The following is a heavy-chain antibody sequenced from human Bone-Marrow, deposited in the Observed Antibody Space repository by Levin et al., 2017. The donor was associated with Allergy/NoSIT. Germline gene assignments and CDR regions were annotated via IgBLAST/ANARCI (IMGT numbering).Heavy chain of an antibody. CDR1: GFTFSSYW. D-gene: IGHD3-22*01. CDR2: IKQDGSEK. J-gene: IGHJ4*02. V-gene: IGHV3-7*01. Sequence: LSLTCAASGFTFSSYWMSWVRQAPGKGLEWVANIKQDGSEKYYVDSVKGRFTISRDNAKNSLYLQMNSLRAEDTAVYYCARAQYYYDSSGSIDYWGQGTLVTVSS. CDR3: ARAQYYYDSSGSIDY.